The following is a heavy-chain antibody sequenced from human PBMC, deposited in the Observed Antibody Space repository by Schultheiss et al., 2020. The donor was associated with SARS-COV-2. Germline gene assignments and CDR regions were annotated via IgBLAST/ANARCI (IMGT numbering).Heavy chain of an antibody. CDR2: INPNSGVT. CDR3: ARPSFIAVAGTGQDWFDP. CDR1: GYTFSAYY. V-gene: IGHV1-2*02. J-gene: IGHJ5*02. Sequence: ASVKVSCKASGYTFSAYYMHWVRQAPGQGLEWIGWINPNSGVTKYSQKFQGRLTMTSDTSISTSYMELTRLRSDDTAVYYCARPSFIAVAGTGQDWFDPWGQGTLVTVS. D-gene: IGHD6-19*01.